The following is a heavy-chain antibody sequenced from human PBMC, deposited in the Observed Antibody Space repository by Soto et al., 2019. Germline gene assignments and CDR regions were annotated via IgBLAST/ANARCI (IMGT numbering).Heavy chain of an antibody. Sequence: EVQLVESGGGLVKPGGSLRLSCAASGFTFSTYTMNWVRQVPGTGLEWVSSISSTSYYIYYADSVKGRFTISRDNAKNSLYLQMNNLRVEDTAVYYCARDRAGDGYNLAVDWGQGTLVTVSS. CDR1: GFTFSTYT. V-gene: IGHV3-21*01. CDR3: ARDRAGDGYNLAVD. CDR2: ISSTSYYI. J-gene: IGHJ4*02. D-gene: IGHD5-12*01.